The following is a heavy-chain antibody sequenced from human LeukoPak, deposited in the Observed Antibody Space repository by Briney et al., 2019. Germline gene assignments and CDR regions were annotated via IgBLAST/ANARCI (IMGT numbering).Heavy chain of an antibody. CDR3: ARDGEHYDILTGYYAERDYYMDV. V-gene: IGHV4-59*11. CDR2: IYYSGST. CDR1: GGSISSHY. J-gene: IGHJ6*03. Sequence: SETQSLTCTVSGGSISSHYWSWIRQPPGKGLEWIGYIYYSGSTNYNPSLKSRVTISVDTSKNQFSLKLSSVTAADTAVYYCARDGEHYDILTGYYAERDYYMDVWGKGTTVTVSS. D-gene: IGHD3-9*01.